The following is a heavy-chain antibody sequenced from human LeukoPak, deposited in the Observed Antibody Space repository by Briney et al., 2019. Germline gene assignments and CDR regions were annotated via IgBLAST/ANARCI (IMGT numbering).Heavy chain of an antibody. CDR3: ARVSDSRAVGPFDY. D-gene: IGHD3-10*01. CDR1: GYSISSGYY. V-gene: IGHV4-38-2*02. CDR2: IYYGGST. J-gene: IGHJ4*02. Sequence: SETLSLTCSVSGYSISSGYYWGWIRQPPGKGLEWIGSIYYGGSTYYNTSLKSRGTISVDTSKNQFSLKLTSVTAADTAVYYCARVSDSRAVGPFDYWGQGTLVTVSS.